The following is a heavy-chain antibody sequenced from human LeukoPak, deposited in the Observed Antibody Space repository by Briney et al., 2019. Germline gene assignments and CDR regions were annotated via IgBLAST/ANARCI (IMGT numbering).Heavy chain of an antibody. CDR1: GGSISSYY. CDR2: IYYSGST. V-gene: IGHV4-59*08. D-gene: IGHD1-1*01. CDR3: ARNDADY. Sequence: SETLSLTCTVSGGSISSYYWSWIRQPPGKGLEWIGYIYYSGSTNYNPSLKSRVTISVDTSKNQFSLKLSSVTAADTAVYYCARNDADYWGQGTLVTVSS. J-gene: IGHJ4*02.